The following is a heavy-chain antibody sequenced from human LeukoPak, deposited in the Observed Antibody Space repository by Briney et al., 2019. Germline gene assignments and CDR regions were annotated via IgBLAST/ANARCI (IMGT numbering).Heavy chain of an antibody. CDR3: ARAWGITYCSGGSCYKNWFDP. J-gene: IGHJ5*02. Sequence: GASVKVSCKASGYTFTKYYIHWVRQAPGQGLEWIGIINTNSDITTYAPEFQGTVTITRDMSTGTVYMELTSLRSEDTAVYYCARAWGITYCSGGSCYKNWFDPWGQGTLVTVSS. V-gene: IGHV1-46*01. D-gene: IGHD2-15*01. CDR2: INTNSDIT. CDR1: GYTFTKYY.